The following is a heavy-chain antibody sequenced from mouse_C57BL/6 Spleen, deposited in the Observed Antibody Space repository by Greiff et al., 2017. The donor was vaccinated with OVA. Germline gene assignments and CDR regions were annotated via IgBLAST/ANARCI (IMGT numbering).Heavy chain of an antibody. CDR1: GFTFSDYY. CDR3: ARESLGRWYFDV. CDR2: INYDGSST. V-gene: IGHV5-16*01. Sequence: EVKVVESEGGLVQPGSSMKLSCTASGFTFSDYYMAWVRQVPEKGLEWVANINYDGSSTYYLDSLKSRFIISRDNAKNILYLQMSSLKSEDTATYYCARESLGRWYFDVWGTGTTVTVSS. D-gene: IGHD4-1*01. J-gene: IGHJ1*03.